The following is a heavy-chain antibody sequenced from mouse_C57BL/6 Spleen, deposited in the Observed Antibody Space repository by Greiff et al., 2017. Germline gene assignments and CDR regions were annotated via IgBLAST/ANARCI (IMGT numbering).Heavy chain of an antibody. V-gene: IGHV1-81*01. J-gene: IGHJ2*01. D-gene: IGHD1-1*01. CDR1: GYTFTSYG. CDR3: ARPFTTVVAEDY. CDR2: VYPRSGNT. Sequence: VQLQQSGAELARPGASVKLSCKASGYTFTSYGISWVKQRTGQGLEWIGEVYPRSGNTYYNEKFKGKATLTADKSSSTAYMELRSLTSEDSAVYFCARPFTTVVAEDYWGQGTTLTVSS.